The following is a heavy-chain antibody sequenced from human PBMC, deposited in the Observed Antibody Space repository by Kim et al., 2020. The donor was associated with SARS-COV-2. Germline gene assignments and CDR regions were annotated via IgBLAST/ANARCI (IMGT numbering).Heavy chain of an antibody. CDR1: GGSFSGYY. D-gene: IGHD6-6*01. CDR2: INHSGST. J-gene: IGHJ4*02. Sequence: SETLSLTCAVYGGSFSGYYWSWIRQPPGKGLEWIGEINHSGSTNYNPSLKSRVTISVDTSKNQFSLKLSSVTAADTAVYYCARAFLDEYSSPPRPGYFDYWGQGTLVTVSS. CDR3: ARAFLDEYSSPPRPGYFDY. V-gene: IGHV4-34*01.